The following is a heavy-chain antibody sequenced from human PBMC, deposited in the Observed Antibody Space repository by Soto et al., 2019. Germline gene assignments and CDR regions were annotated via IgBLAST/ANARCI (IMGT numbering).Heavy chain of an antibody. V-gene: IGHV5-10-1*01. J-gene: IGHJ4*02. Sequence: GESLKISCKGSGYSFAGYWITWVRQKPGKCLERMGPIDPSDSQTYCCPSFRGHVTISVTKSITTVFLQWSSLRASDTAMYHCARQIYDSDTGPNFQYYFDSWGQGTPVTVSS. CDR2: IDPSDSQT. CDR1: GYSFAGYW. CDR3: ARQIYDSDTGPNFQYYFDS. D-gene: IGHD3-22*01.